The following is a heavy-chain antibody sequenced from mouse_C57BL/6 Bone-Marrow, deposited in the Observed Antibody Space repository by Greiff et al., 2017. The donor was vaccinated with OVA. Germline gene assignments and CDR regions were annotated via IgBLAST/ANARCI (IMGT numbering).Heavy chain of an antibody. D-gene: IGHD1-1*01. Sequence: EVKLVESGGGLVKPGGSLKLSCAASGFTFSSYAMSWVRQTPEKRLEWVATISDGGSYTYYPDNVKGLFTISRDNAKNNLYLQMSHLKSEDTAMYYCARFYGSSYGYYAMDYWGQGTSVTVSS. CDR2: ISDGGSYT. J-gene: IGHJ4*01. CDR3: ARFYGSSYGYYAMDY. CDR1: GFTFSSYA. V-gene: IGHV5-4*03.